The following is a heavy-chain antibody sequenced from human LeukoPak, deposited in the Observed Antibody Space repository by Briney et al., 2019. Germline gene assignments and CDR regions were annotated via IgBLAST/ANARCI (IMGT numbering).Heavy chain of an antibody. V-gene: IGHV3-21*01. CDR1: GFAFSGYA. D-gene: IGHD3-3*01. CDR2: LSGSSSYI. Sequence: GGSLRLSCAASGFAFSGYAMNWVRQAPGKGLEWVSSLSGSSSYIYYADSVRGRFTMSRDNAKNSLYLQMNSLRAEDTAVYYCAREFGITIFGVVITYFDYWGQGTLVTVSS. J-gene: IGHJ4*02. CDR3: AREFGITIFGVVITYFDY.